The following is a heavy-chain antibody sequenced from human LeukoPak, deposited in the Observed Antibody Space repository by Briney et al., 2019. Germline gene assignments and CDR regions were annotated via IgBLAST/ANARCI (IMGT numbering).Heavy chain of an antibody. CDR3: ARVLLWFGESALGAFDI. V-gene: IGHV4-31*03. J-gene: IGHJ3*02. D-gene: IGHD3-10*01. CDR2: IYYSGST. CDR1: GVSISSGGYY. Sequence: AQTLSLTCTVSGVSISSGGYYWGWLRQHPGKGLEWIGYIYYSGSTYYNPSLKSRVTISVDTSKNQFSLKLSSVTAADTAVYYCARVLLWFGESALGAFDIWGQGTMVTVSS.